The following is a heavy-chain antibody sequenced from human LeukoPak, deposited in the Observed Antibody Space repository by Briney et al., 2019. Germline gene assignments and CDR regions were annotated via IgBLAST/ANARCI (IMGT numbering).Heavy chain of an antibody. D-gene: IGHD3-3*01. J-gene: IGHJ6*02. Sequence: SETLSLTCAVSGGSISTISDYWDWIRQPPGKGLEWIGSVYYSGSTNYNPSLKSRVTISVDTSKNQFSLKLSSVTAADTAVYYCARGFRKLRFGDPPSNYYYGMDVWGQGTTVTVSS. V-gene: IGHV4-39*07. CDR3: ARGFRKLRFGDPPSNYYYGMDV. CDR1: GGSISTISDY. CDR2: VYYSGST.